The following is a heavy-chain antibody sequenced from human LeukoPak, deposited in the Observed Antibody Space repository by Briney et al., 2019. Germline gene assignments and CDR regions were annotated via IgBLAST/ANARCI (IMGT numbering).Heavy chain of an antibody. Sequence: SGTLSLTCAVSGGSISSSAWWTWVRQSPKGLEWIGEINDRGTINYNPSLQRRVSISVDKSKNQFSLKLSSVTAADTAVYYCASIRGYSYGYVFLADYWGQGTLVTVSS. CDR2: INDRGTI. CDR3: ASIRGYSYGYVFLADY. D-gene: IGHD5-18*01. J-gene: IGHJ4*02. V-gene: IGHV4-4*02. CDR1: GGSISSSAW.